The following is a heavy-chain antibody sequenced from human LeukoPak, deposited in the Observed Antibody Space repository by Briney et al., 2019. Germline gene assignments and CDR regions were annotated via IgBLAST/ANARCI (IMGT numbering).Heavy chain of an antibody. D-gene: IGHD2-2*01. J-gene: IGHJ5*02. V-gene: IGHV4-39*07. CDR3: ARSWRPHLQEDIVVVPAAATHDNWFDP. CDR1: GGSISSGGYY. Sequence: PSETLSLTCTVSGGSISSGGYYWSWIRQPPGKGLEWIGEINHSGSTNYNPSLKSRVTISVDTSKNQFSLKLSSVTAADTAVYYCARSWRPHLQEDIVVVPAAATHDNWFDPWGQGTLVTVSS. CDR2: INHSGST.